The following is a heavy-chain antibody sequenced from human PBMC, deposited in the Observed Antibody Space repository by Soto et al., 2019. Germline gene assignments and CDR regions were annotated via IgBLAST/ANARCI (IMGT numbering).Heavy chain of an antibody. Sequence: LSLTCTVSGASISSGDYYWSWIRQPPGKGLEWIAYISYSGTTYYNPSLKSRVTISVDTSRNQFSLKLNSVNAADTAVYYCVRALGSRFMEWPRFDPWGQGSLVTVSS. V-gene: IGHV4-30-4*01. J-gene: IGHJ5*02. CDR1: GASISSGDYY. D-gene: IGHD3-3*01. CDR3: VRALGSRFMEWPRFDP. CDR2: ISYSGTT.